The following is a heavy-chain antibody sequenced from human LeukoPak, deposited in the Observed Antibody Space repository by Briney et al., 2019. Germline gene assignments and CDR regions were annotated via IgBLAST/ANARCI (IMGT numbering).Heavy chain of an antibody. D-gene: IGHD2-15*01. Sequence: PGGSLRLSCAASGFTFSSYAMSWVRQAPGKGLEWVSAISGSGGSTYYADSVKGRFTISRDNSKNTLYLQMNSLRAEDTAVYYCAKVLSGFYCSGGSCNYYFDYGGQGPLATVSA. CDR2: ISGSGGST. CDR1: GFTFSSYA. V-gene: IGHV3-23*01. J-gene: IGHJ4*02. CDR3: AKVLSGFYCSGGSCNYYFDY.